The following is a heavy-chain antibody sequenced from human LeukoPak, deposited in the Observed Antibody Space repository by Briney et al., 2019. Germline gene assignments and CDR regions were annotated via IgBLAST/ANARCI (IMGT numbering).Heavy chain of an antibody. CDR3: ARGGGGYSLDY. V-gene: IGHV4-59*08. CDR2: IYYSGST. J-gene: IGHJ4*02. Sequence: SETLSLTCTVSGGSISSYYWSWIRQPPGKGLEWIGYIYYSGSTNHNPSLKSRVTISVDTSKNQFSLKLNSVTAADTAVFYCARGGGGYSLDYWGQGTLVTVSS. CDR1: GGSISSYY. D-gene: IGHD2-21*01.